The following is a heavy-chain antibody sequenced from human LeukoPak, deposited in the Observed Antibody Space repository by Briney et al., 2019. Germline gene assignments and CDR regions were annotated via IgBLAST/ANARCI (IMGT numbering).Heavy chain of an antibody. CDR2: T. Sequence: TEYADSVKGRFTISRDNSKNTLFLEMGTLRAEDTAVYYCARGSGGWLDYFDYWGQGTLVTASS. CDR3: ARGSGGWLDYFDY. V-gene: IGHV3-53*01. J-gene: IGHJ4*02. D-gene: IGHD6-19*01.